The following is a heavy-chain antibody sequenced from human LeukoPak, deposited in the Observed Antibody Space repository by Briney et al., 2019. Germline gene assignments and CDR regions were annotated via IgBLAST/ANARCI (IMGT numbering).Heavy chain of an antibody. Sequence: TGGSLRLSCAASGLTFNTYSMNWVRQAPGKGLEWVSAISGSGGTAYYADSVKGRFTISRDNSKNTLYLQMNSLRAEDTAVYYCAKKGYYDGSGYYMYYFDHWGQGTLVTVSS. D-gene: IGHD3-22*01. CDR2: ISGSGGTA. CDR1: GLTFNTYS. J-gene: IGHJ4*02. CDR3: AKKGYYDGSGYYMYYFDH. V-gene: IGHV3-23*01.